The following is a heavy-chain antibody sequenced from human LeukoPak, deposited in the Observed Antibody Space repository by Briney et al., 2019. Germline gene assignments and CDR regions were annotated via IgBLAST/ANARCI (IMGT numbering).Heavy chain of an antibody. CDR2: IYHSGST. J-gene: IGHJ4*02. CDR1: GYSISSGYY. Sequence: SETLSLTCTVSGYSISSGYYWGWIRQPPGKGLEWIGSIYHSGSTYYNPSLKSRVTISVDTSKNQFSLKLSSVTAADTAVYYCAREFGIAAAGYYFDYWGQGTLVTVSS. D-gene: IGHD6-13*01. V-gene: IGHV4-38-2*02. CDR3: AREFGIAAAGYYFDY.